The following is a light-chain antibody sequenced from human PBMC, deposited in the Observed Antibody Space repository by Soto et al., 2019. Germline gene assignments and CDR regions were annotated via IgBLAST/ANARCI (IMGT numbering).Light chain of an antibody. J-gene: IGKJ2*01. CDR2: AAA. V-gene: IGKV1-39*01. CDR3: QQTHSTIHS. Sequence: DIPLTQSPSSLSASIVDTITISCRASQNIERYLNWYQKKEGRAPQLLMFAAANLESGVPSRFRGSGSGTDFTLTISSLQPEDVATYYCQQTHSTIHSFGQGTKVDIK. CDR1: QNIERY.